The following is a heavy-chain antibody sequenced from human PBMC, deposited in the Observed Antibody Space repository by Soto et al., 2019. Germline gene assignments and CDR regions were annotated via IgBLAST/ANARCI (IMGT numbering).Heavy chain of an antibody. CDR3: GIDRASHSWAARDV. V-gene: IGHV1-18*01. CDR1: GYTFTRNG. CDR2: ISPNSGNT. D-gene: IGHD3-16*01. Sequence: QVHLVQSGAEVKKPGASVNVSCKTSGYTFTRNGISWVRQAPGQGLEWMGWISPNSGNTRYAQKLQDRVIMTTDTPPRTAYMGLRSLRSDDTAVYYCGIDRASHSWAARDVWGRGTTVPVSS. J-gene: IGHJ6*02.